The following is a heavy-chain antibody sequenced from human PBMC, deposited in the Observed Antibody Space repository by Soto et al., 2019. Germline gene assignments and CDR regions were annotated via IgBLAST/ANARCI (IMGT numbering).Heavy chain of an antibody. CDR2: ISPGGGTT. CDR1: GYTFTTNF. J-gene: IGHJ3*01. D-gene: IGHD3-22*01. V-gene: IGHV1-46*03. Sequence: VQLVQSGAEVKKPGASVKISCKASGYTFTTNFIHWIRQAPGQGLEWVGIISPGGGTTVYAQKFQGRVTMTRDTSTSTVYMELRNLRSEDTAVFYCARPHYDSDAFDFWGQGTMVIVSS. CDR3: ARPHYDSDAFDF.